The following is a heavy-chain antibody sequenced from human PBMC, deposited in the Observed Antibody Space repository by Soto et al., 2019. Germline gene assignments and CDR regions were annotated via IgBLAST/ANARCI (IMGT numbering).Heavy chain of an antibody. V-gene: IGHV1-18*01. D-gene: IGHD2-2*01. J-gene: IGHJ6*02. CDR3: ARSGGTSVYYYYYGMDV. Sequence: ASVKVSCKASGYTFTSYGISWVRQAPGQGLEWMGWISAYNGNTNYAQKLQGRVTMTTDTSTSTAYMELRSLRSDDTAVYYCARSGGTSVYYYYYGMDVWGQGTTVTVSS. CDR1: GYTFTSYG. CDR2: ISAYNGNT.